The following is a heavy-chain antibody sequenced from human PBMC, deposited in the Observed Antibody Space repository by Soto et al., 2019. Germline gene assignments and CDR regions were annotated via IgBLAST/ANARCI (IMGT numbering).Heavy chain of an antibody. CDR1: GGTFSSYT. V-gene: IGHV1-69*02. CDR3: ARGRYCSGGSCRDY. Sequence: QVQLVQSGAEVKKPGSSVKVSCKASGGTFSSYTISWVRQAPGQGLEWMGRIIPILGIANYAHKFQGRGTITADKSTSTAYMAMSSLRSEDTAVYYWARGRYCSGGSCRDYWGQVTLVTVSS. CDR2: IIPILGIA. D-gene: IGHD2-15*01. J-gene: IGHJ4*02.